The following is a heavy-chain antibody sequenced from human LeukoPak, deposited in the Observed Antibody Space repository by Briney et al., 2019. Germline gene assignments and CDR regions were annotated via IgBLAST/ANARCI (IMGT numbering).Heavy chain of an antibody. J-gene: IGHJ5*02. V-gene: IGHV1-18*01. D-gene: IGHD6-13*01. Sequence: ASVTVPCKTSGYSFTNDGITWVRQAPGQGLEWMGWISVSNGNTQYAERLQGRVTMTTDTSTTTAYMELSSLKSDDTAIYYCASVVVAAASGTDLFDPWGQGTLVTVS. CDR3: ASVVVAAASGTDLFDP. CDR2: ISVSNGNT. CDR1: GYSFTNDG.